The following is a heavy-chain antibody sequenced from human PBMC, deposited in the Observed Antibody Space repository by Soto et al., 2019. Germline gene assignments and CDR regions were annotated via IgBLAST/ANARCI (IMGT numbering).Heavy chain of an antibody. CDR1: GGSISSGGYY. Sequence: SETLSLTCTVSGGSISSGGYYWSWIRQHPGKGLEWIGYIYYSGSTYYNPSLKSRVTISVDTSKNQFSLKLSSVTAADTAVYYCARVPQYHRHYDFWSGYHFDYWGQGTLVTVSS. V-gene: IGHV4-31*03. CDR2: IYYSGST. CDR3: ARVPQYHRHYDFWSGYHFDY. J-gene: IGHJ4*02. D-gene: IGHD3-3*01.